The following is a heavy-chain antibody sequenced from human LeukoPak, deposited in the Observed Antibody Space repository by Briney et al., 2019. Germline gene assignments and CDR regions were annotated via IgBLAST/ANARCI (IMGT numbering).Heavy chain of an antibody. CDR1: GGTFSSYA. V-gene: IGHV1-69*13. J-gene: IGHJ4*02. D-gene: IGHD1-14*01. Sequence: GASVKVSCKASGGTFSSYAISWVRQAPGQGLEWMGGIIPIFGTANYAQKFQGRVTITADGSTSTAYMELSSLRSENTAVYYCARDLGPLGTDYWGQGTLVTVSS. CDR2: IIPIFGTA. CDR3: ARDLGPLGTDY.